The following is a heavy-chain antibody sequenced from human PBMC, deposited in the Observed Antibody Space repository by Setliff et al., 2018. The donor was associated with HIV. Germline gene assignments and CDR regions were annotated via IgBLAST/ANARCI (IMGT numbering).Heavy chain of an antibody. V-gene: IGHV3-21*06. CDR3: ARDRASSAYYSHFDY. J-gene: IGHJ4*02. CDR2: VSSDGRYI. CDR1: GFVFRNYN. D-gene: IGHD3-22*01. Sequence: GASLRLSCAASGFVFRNYNMNWVRQAPGKGLEWVSSVSSDGRYIYYADSVRGRFTISRDDAKSSLYLQMYSLRAEDTAIYYCARDRASSAYYSHFDYWGQGNMVTVS.